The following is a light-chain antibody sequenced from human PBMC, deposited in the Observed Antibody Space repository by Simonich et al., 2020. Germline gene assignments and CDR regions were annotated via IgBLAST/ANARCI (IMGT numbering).Light chain of an antibody. V-gene: IGKV4-1*01. CDR2: WAS. CDR1: QSVLYSSNNKNY. CDR3: QQYYSTPLT. Sequence: DIVMTPSPDSLAVSLGERATINCKSRQSVLYSSNNKNYLAWYQQKPGQHPKLLIYWASTRESGGPDRFSGSGSGTDFTLTISSLQAEDVAVYYCQQYYSTPLTLGGGTKVEIK. J-gene: IGKJ4*01.